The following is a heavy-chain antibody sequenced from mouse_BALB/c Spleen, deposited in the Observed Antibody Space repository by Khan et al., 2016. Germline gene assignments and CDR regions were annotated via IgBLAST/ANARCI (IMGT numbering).Heavy chain of an antibody. V-gene: IGHV5-9-4*01. CDR1: GFTFSSYA. CDR3: ARGGDAMDY. J-gene: IGHJ4*01. Sequence: EVELVESGGGLVKPGGSLKLSCAASGFTFSSYAMSWVRQSPEKRLEWVAEISSGGSYTYYPDTVTGRFTISRDNAKNTLYLELRSLRSEDTTMYYSARGGDAMDYWGQGTSVTVSS. CDR2: ISSGGSYT. D-gene: IGHD3-3*01.